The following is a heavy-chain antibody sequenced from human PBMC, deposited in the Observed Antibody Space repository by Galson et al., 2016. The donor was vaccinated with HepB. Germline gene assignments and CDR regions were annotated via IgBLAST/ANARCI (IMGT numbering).Heavy chain of an antibody. CDR2: MSYTGSDK. D-gene: IGHD6-19*01. J-gene: IGHJ3*02. Sequence: SLRLSCAASGFTMTTYVIHWLRQAPGKGLEWVAVMSYTGSDKYYTASVKGRFTISRDNSEGTVYLQMNSLRTDDTALYYCARDAGWSDDLDIWGQGTMVTVSS. CDR3: ARDAGWSDDLDI. CDR1: GFTMTTYV. V-gene: IGHV3-30-3*01.